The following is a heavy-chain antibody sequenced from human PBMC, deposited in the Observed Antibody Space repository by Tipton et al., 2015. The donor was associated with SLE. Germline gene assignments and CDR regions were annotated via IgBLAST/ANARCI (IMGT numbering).Heavy chain of an antibody. V-gene: IGHV3-21*01. D-gene: IGHD2-21*01. J-gene: IGHJ2*01. CDR1: GFTFRNYN. Sequence: SLRLSCGASGFTFRNYNMNWVRQAPGKGLEWVSSISTSGSYISYADSVKGRFTISRDNAKNSLYLLMDSLRGDDTAVYYCARATFDFYCGGDCYPFDLWGRGTLVTVSS. CDR3: ARATFDFYCGGDCYPFDL. CDR2: ISTSGSYI.